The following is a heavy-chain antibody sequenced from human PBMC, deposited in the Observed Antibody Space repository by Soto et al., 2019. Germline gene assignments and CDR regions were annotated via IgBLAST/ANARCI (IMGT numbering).Heavy chain of an antibody. Sequence: GGSLRLSCAASGFTFSDYYMSWIRQAPGKGLEWVSYISSSGSTIYYADSVKGRFTISRGNAKNSLYLQMNSLRAEDTAVYYCARVPSITMIVVVLPAPDYWGQGTLVTVSS. J-gene: IGHJ4*02. CDR3: ARVPSITMIVVVLPAPDY. D-gene: IGHD3-22*01. CDR1: GFTFSDYY. V-gene: IGHV3-11*01. CDR2: ISSSGSTI.